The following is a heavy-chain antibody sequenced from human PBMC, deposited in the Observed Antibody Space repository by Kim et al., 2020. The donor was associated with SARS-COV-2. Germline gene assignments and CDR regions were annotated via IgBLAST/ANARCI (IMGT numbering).Heavy chain of an antibody. D-gene: IGHD3-10*01. CDR2: ISGSGGST. CDR1: GFTFSSYA. J-gene: IGHJ6*02. V-gene: IGHV3-23*01. Sequence: GASLRLSCAASGFTFSSYAMSWVRQAPGKGLEWVSAISGSGGSTYYADSVKGRFTISRDNSKNTLYLQMNSLRAEDTAVYYCAKDLELWFGELLLHYYGMDVWGQGTTVTVSS. CDR3: AKDLELWFGELLLHYYGMDV.